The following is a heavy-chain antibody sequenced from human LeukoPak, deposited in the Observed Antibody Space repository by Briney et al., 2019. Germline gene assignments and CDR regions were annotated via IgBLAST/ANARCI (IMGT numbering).Heavy chain of an antibody. Sequence: GGSLKLSCAVSGFYLTVYDIIWVRQAPGKGLEWVSYIISTSKTIYYSDSVKGRFTISRDSAEYSLYLEMNSRRAEDTAVYYCAKVPHPPEGSSRLYRYYYYYMDVWGKGTTVTVSS. J-gene: IGHJ6*03. CDR2: IISTSKTI. CDR1: GFYLTVYD. V-gene: IGHV3-48*03. D-gene: IGHD3-16*02. CDR3: AKVPHPPEGSSRLYRYYYYYMDV.